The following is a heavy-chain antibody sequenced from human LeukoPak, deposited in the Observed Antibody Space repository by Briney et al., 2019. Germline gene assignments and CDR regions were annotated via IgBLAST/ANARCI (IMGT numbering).Heavy chain of an antibody. Sequence: GGSLRLSCAASGFTFSSYGMHWVRQAPGKGLEWVAVIWYDGSNKYYADSVKGRFTISRGNSKNTLYLQMNSLRAEDTAVYYCARELHSSSWYSDYYYYYGMDVWGQGTTVTVSS. J-gene: IGHJ6*02. D-gene: IGHD6-13*01. CDR3: ARELHSSSWYSDYYYYYGMDV. CDR2: IWYDGSNK. V-gene: IGHV3-33*01. CDR1: GFTFSSYG.